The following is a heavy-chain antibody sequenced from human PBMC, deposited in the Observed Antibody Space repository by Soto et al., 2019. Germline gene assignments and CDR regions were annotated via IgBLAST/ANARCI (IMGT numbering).Heavy chain of an antibody. V-gene: IGHV4-59*08. J-gene: IGHJ5*02. Sequence: SETMSLTCTVSGGYLSHYDWSWIWQTPGKGLEWTGYIHYSGSFNYNPSLTSRATISVDTSKNQFSLKLTSVTAADTAVYYCARSYYDSTGFAVDPWGQGTLVTVSS. CDR2: IHYSGSF. D-gene: IGHD1-26*01. CDR3: ARSYYDSTGFAVDP. CDR1: GGYLSHYD.